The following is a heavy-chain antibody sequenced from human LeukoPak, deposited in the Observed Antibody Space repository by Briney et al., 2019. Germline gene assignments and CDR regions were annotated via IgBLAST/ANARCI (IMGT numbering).Heavy chain of an antibody. J-gene: IGHJ2*01. CDR1: GFTFSSYW. V-gene: IGHV3-74*01. D-gene: IGHD2-2*01. Sequence: GGSLRLSCAASGFTFSSYWMHWVRQAPGKGPVWVSRINNDGSGTTYADSVKGRFTISRDDAKNTLYLQMNSLRAEDTAVYYCAKESRDCSSTSCQGYFDLWGRGTLVTVSS. CDR3: AKESRDCSSTSCQGYFDL. CDR2: INNDGSGT.